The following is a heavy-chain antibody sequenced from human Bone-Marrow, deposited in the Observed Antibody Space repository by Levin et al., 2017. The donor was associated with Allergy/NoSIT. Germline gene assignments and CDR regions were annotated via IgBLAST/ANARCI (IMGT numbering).Heavy chain of an antibody. V-gene: IGHV3-23*01. D-gene: IGHD7-27*01. J-gene: IGHJ5*02. CDR3: AKDEKINWGLDWFDP. CDR1: GFTFSSYA. CDR2: ITSSGTNT. Sequence: GGSLRLSCAASGFTFSSYAMSWVRQAPGRGLEWVSAITSSGTNTYYADSVKGRFTISRDDSKNTLFLQMNSLRAEDTAVYYCAKDEKINWGLDWFDPWGQGTLVTVSS.